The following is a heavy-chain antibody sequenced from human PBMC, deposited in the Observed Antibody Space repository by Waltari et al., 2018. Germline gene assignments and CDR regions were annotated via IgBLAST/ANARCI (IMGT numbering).Heavy chain of an antibody. CDR1: GFPLSHSW. J-gene: IGHJ4*02. Sequence: EVQLVETGGGLVQPGGSLRLSCAASGFPLSHSWMGWVRQAPGKGPWWGAGIKEDGGRKDYVDTVKGRFTISRDNAKSTLYLQMNSRRAEDTAVFYCVRNRGWQQFDFWGQGTLGTVSS. V-gene: IGHV3-7*01. CDR3: VRNRGWQQFDF. D-gene: IGHD2-15*01. CDR2: IKEDGGRK.